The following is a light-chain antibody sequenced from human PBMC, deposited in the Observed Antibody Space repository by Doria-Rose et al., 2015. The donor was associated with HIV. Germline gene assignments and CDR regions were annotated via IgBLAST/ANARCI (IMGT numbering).Light chain of an antibody. CDR3: QQYNSYSPWT. J-gene: IGKJ2*02. CDR2: KAS. Sequence: TQSPSTLSASVGDSVTITCRASQSITRWFAWYQQKPGKAPKLLIYKASLLESGVPSRFSGSGSGTEFTLTISSLQPDDFATYYCQQYNSYSPWTFGPGTKLEIK. CDR1: QSITRW. V-gene: IGKV1-5*03.